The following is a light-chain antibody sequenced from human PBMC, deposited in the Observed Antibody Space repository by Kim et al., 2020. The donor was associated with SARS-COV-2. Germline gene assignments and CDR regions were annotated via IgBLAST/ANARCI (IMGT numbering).Light chain of an antibody. CDR1: QDILNS. J-gene: IGKJ4*01. CDR2: DAS. Sequence: DIQMTQSPSSLSASLGDTVTITCQARQDILNSLMLYQQKPGKAPTFLIYDASTLDTGVPSRYSGTGSGTKFTFTISSLQPEDIGTYYCQQHAHLPLTFGGETKLEI. V-gene: IGKV1-33*01. CDR3: QQHAHLPLT.